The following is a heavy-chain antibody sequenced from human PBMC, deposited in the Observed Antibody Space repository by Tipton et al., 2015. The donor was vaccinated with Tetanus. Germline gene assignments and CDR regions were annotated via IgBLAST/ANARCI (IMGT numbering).Heavy chain of an antibody. J-gene: IGHJ6*01. CDR3: ARERIEALYY. Sequence: TLSLTCTVSGCPISSFYWNGFMHLSGKRRGRVAYNYQNGDANYNPSLQSRVTISVDTSKNQFSLQLAFVTAADTAIYYCARERIEALYY. CDR2: NYQNGDA. D-gene: IGHD2-21*01. CDR1: GCPISSFY. V-gene: IGHV4-59*01.